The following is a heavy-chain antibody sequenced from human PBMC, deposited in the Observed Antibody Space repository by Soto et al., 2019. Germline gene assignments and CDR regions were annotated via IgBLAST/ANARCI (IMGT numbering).Heavy chain of an antibody. V-gene: IGHV4-31*02. J-gene: IGHJ5*02. CDR2: IYVTGAV. D-gene: IGHD2-21*01. CDR1: RSALTSGNYY. CDR3: ARLRIATNNYKWFDP. Sequence: LTLTGRLSRSALTSGNYYWSWIRQVPGKGLEWIGHIYVTGAVDYNPSLRDRITISQDTSERQFSLNLRLVTAADTAVYYCARLRIATNNYKWFDPWGQGTLVTSPQ.